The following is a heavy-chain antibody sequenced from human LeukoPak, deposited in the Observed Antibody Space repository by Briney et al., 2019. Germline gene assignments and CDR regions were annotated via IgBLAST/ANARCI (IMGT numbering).Heavy chain of an antibody. J-gene: IGHJ4*02. CDR2: ISGSGGST. D-gene: IGHD2-2*01. Sequence: GGSLRLSCAASGFTFASYAMSWVRQAPGRGLEWVSAISGSGGSTYYADSVKGRFTISRDNSKNTLYLQMNSLRAEDTAVYYCAKSNLGYCSSTSCYVRGYYFDYWGQGTLVTVSS. CDR3: AKSNLGYCSSTSCYVRGYYFDY. CDR1: GFTFASYA. V-gene: IGHV3-23*01.